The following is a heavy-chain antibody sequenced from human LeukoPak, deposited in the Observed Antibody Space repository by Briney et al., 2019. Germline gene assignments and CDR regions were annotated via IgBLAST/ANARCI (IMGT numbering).Heavy chain of an antibody. CDR3: ARVGDSYDSSGYYPREPYYFDY. D-gene: IGHD3-22*01. CDR2: IYYSGST. Sequence: SETLSLTCTVSGGSISSYYWSWIRQHPGKGLEWIGYIYYSGSTYYNPSLKSRVTISVDTSKNQFSLKLSSVTAADTAVYYCARVGDSYDSSGYYPREPYYFDYWGQGTLVTVSS. J-gene: IGHJ4*02. V-gene: IGHV4-59*06. CDR1: GGSISSYY.